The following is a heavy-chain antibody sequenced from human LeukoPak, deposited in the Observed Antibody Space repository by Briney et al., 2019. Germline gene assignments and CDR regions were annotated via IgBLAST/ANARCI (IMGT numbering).Heavy chain of an antibody. CDR2: ISGSGGST. V-gene: IGHV3-23*01. J-gene: IGHJ4*02. D-gene: IGHD2-21*02. CDR1: GFTFSSYA. CDR3: AKARRINCGGDCYGVY. Sequence: GGSLRLSCAASGFTFSSYAISWVRQAPGKGLEWVSAISGSGGSTYYADSVKGRFTISRDNSKNTLNLQMNSLRAEDTAVYYCAKARRINCGGDCYGVYWGQGTLVTVSS.